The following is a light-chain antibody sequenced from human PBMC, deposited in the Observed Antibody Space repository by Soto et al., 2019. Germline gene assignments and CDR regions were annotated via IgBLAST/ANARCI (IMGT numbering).Light chain of an antibody. Sequence: SYELTQPPSVSVYPGQTASITCSGDKLGDKYACWYQQKPGQSPVLVIYQDSKRPSGIPERFSGSNSGNTATLTISGTQAMDEADYYCQAWDSSTACVVFGGGTKLTVL. CDR2: QDS. J-gene: IGLJ2*01. V-gene: IGLV3-1*01. CDR3: QAWDSSTACVV. CDR1: KLGDKY.